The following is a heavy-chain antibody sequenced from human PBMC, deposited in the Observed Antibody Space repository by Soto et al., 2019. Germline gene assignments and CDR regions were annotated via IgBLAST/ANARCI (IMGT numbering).Heavy chain of an antibody. D-gene: IGHD6-13*01. Sequence: QVQLVESGGGVVQPGRSLRLSCAASGFTFSSYGMHWVRQAPGKGLEWVAVISYDGSNKDYADSVKGRFTISRDNSKNTLDLQMNSLRAEDTAVYYCSNRPIAAAANGIDVWGQGTTVTVSS. V-gene: IGHV3-30*18. J-gene: IGHJ6*02. CDR2: ISYDGSNK. CDR3: SNRPIAAAANGIDV. CDR1: GFTFSSYG.